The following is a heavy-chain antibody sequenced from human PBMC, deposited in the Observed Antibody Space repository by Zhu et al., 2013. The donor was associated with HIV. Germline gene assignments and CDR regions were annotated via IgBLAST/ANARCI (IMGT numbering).Heavy chain of an antibody. V-gene: IGHV1-3*01. J-gene: IGHJ4*02. CDR1: GYTFTSYA. CDR2: INAGNGNT. Sequence: QVQLVQSGAEVKKPGASVKVSCKASGYTFTSYAMHWVRQAPGQRLEWMGWINAGNGNTKYSQKFQGRVTITRDTSASTAYMELSSLRSEDTAVYYCARLYSSSWFGGPPDDYWGQGTLVTVSS. CDR3: ARLYSSSWFGGPPDDY. D-gene: IGHD6-13*01.